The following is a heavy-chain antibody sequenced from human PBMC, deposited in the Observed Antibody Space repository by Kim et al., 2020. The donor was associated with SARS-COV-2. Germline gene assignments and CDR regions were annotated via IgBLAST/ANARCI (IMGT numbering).Heavy chain of an antibody. V-gene: IGHV4-31*02. Sequence: LTSRVTISVDTSKNQFSLKLSSVTAAGTAVYYCARGRITIFGVVTEFDYWGQGTLVTVSS. D-gene: IGHD3-3*01. J-gene: IGHJ4*02. CDR3: ARGRITIFGVVTEFDY.